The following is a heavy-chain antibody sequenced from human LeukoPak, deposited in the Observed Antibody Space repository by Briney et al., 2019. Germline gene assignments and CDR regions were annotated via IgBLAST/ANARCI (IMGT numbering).Heavy chain of an antibody. J-gene: IGHJ6*03. Sequence: GGSLRLSCAASGFTFDDYAMHWVRHAPGKGLEWVSGISWNSGSIGYADSVKGRFTISRDNAKNSLYLQMNSLRAEDTALYYCAKDGRYCSSTSCYGEGYYYMDVWGKGTTVTVSS. CDR2: ISWNSGSI. D-gene: IGHD2-2*01. CDR3: AKDGRYCSSTSCYGEGYYYMDV. CDR1: GFTFDDYA. V-gene: IGHV3-9*01.